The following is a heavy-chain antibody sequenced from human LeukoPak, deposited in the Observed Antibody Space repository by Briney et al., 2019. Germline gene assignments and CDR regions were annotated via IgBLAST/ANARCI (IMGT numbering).Heavy chain of an antibody. V-gene: IGHV3-9*01. Sequence: GRSLRLSCAASGFTFDDYAMHWVRQAPGKRLEWGSGISWNSGSIGYADSVKGRFTISRDNAKNSLYLQMNSVGAEDTALYYCAKDIGYCSGGSCYYYYYGMDVWGQGTTVTVSS. CDR1: GFTFDDYA. CDR3: AKDIGYCSGGSCYYYYYGMDV. J-gene: IGHJ6*02. D-gene: IGHD2-15*01. CDR2: ISWNSGSI.